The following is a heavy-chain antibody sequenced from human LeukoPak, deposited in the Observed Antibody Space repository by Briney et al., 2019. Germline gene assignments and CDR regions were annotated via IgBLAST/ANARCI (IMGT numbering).Heavy chain of an antibody. Sequence: GGSLRLSCAASGFTFSRNAMRWVRQAPGKGLEWVSSVTGSGGTTFYADSVKGRFPISRENSKNTLFLQMNRLRAADTAVYQCARDGFFTPFVYFDHWGQGTLVTVSS. V-gene: IGHV3-23*01. D-gene: IGHD2-15*01. CDR1: GFTFSRNA. J-gene: IGHJ4*02. CDR2: VTGSGGTT. CDR3: ARDGFFTPFVYFDH.